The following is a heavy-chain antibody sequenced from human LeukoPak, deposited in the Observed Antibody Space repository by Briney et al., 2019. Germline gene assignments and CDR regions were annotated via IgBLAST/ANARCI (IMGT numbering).Heavy chain of an antibody. Sequence: GGSLRLSCAASGFTFSSYAMSWVRQAPGKGLEWVAFIRYDESNKFYADSVKGRFTISRDNSKNILFLRMNSLRAEDTAVYYCATMQWLEGVDWFDPWGQGTLVTVSS. V-gene: IGHV3-30*02. CDR2: IRYDESNK. CDR1: GFTFSSYA. CDR3: ATMQWLEGVDWFDP. D-gene: IGHD6-19*01. J-gene: IGHJ5*02.